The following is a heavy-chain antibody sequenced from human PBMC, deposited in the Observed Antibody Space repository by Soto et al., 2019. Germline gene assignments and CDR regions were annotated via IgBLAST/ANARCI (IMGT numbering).Heavy chain of an antibody. J-gene: IGHJ5*02. CDR1: GFTFSSYA. V-gene: IGHV3-30-3*01. CDR2: ISYDGSNK. Sequence: GGSLRLSCAASGFTFSSYAMHWVRQAPGKGLEWVAVISYDGSNKYYADSVKGRFTISRDNSKNTLYLQMNSLRAEDTAVYYCARGHRLPTDPPNWFDPWGQGTLVTVSS. CDR3: ARGHRLPTDPPNWFDP. D-gene: IGHD2-21*01.